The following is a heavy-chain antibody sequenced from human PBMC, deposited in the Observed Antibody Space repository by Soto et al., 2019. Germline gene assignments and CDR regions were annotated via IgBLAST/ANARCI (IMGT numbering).Heavy chain of an antibody. D-gene: IGHD6-19*01. CDR1: GFTFSSYA. CDR2: ITDSGSGT. J-gene: IGHJ4*02. Sequence: EAQLLESGGALVQPGGSLRLSCAASGFTFSSYAMSWVRQAPGKGLEWVSAITDSGSGTYYAGSVKGRFTISRDNSKNTLYLQMNSLRAEDTAVYYCTKDRQWLEVGFWGQGTLVSVSS. CDR3: TKDRQWLEVGF. V-gene: IGHV3-23*01.